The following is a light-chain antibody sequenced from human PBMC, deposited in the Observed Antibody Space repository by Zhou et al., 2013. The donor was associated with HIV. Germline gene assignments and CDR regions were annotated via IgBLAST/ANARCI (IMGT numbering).Light chain of an antibody. CDR2: RND. V-gene: IGLV1-47*01. J-gene: IGLJ3*02. CDR1: SSNIERSF. CDR3: QSYDSSLSVNWV. Sequence: QSVLTQPPSASGTPGQRVTISCSGSSSNIERSFVYWYQRLPGTAPKLLIYRNDHRPSGVPDRFSGSKSGTSASLAITGLQAEDEADYYCQSYDSSLSVNWVFGGGTKLTVL.